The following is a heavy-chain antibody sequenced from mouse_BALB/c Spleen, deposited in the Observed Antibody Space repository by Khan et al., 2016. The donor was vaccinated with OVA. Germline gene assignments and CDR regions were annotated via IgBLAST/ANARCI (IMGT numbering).Heavy chain of an antibody. CDR3: ARALYYRYGYALDY. V-gene: IGHV3-2*02. CDR1: GSSITSDYA. CDR2: ISSPGST. D-gene: IGHD2-2*01. Sequence: VQLKQSGPGLVKPSQSLSLTCTVTGSSITSDYAWNWIRQFPGNPLEWVGYISSPGSTGSNPSLKSRISITRDTSKNQFFLQLRSVPSEDTATYYGARALYYRYGYALDYWGRGTSVTVSS. J-gene: IGHJ4*01.